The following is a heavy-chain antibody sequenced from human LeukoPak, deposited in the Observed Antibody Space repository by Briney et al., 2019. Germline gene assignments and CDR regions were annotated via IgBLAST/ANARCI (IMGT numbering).Heavy chain of an antibody. CDR2: INPNSGGT. Sequence: ASVKVSCKASGYTFTGYFMHWVRQAPGQGLEWMGWINPNSGGTNYAQKFQGRVTMTRDTSISTAYMELSRLRSDDTAVYYCARRVPYYDILTGPRRGFDYWGQGTLATVSS. J-gene: IGHJ4*02. CDR3: ARRVPYYDILTGPRRGFDY. CDR1: GYTFTGYF. V-gene: IGHV1-2*02. D-gene: IGHD3-9*01.